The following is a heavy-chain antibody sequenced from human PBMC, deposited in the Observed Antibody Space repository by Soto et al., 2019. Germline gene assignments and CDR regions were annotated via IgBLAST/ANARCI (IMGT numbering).Heavy chain of an antibody. V-gene: IGHV4-34*01. CDR2: INHSGST. D-gene: IGHD4-17*01. J-gene: IGHJ4*02. Sequence: PEETLSLTCAVYGGSFSGYYWSWIRQPPGKGLEWIGEINHSGSTNYNPSLKSRVTISVDTSKNQFSLKLSSVTAADTAVYYCASQDYGDYQDFDYWGQGTLVTVSS. CDR1: GGSFSGYY. CDR3: ASQDYGDYQDFDY.